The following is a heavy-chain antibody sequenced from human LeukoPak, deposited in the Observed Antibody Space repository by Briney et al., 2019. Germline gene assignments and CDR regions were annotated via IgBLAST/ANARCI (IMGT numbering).Heavy chain of an antibody. V-gene: IGHV3-74*01. Sequence: PGGSLRLSCAASGFTFSTYWMHWVRQAPGEGLGWVSRISSDGSSTNYADSVKGRFTISGDSAKNTLYLQMNSLRAEDTAVYYCARALDGTRNAFDIWGQGTMVTVSS. CDR1: GFTFSTYW. J-gene: IGHJ3*02. CDR2: ISSDGSST. D-gene: IGHD5-24*01. CDR3: ARALDGTRNAFDI.